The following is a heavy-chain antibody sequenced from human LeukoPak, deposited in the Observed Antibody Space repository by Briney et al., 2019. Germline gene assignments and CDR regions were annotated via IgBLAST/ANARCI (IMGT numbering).Heavy chain of an antibody. CDR2: IIPSLGIP. CDR1: GDTFSSYA. Sequence: SVKVSCKAPGDTFSSYALTWVRQAPGQGVEWMGRIIPSLGIPNYARKFEGRVTITAHKPTNTAYMELSSLKSEDTAVYFCARDQSRARYLDQWDQGTLVTVSS. CDR3: ARDQSRARYLDQ. V-gene: IGHV1-69*04. J-gene: IGHJ4*02.